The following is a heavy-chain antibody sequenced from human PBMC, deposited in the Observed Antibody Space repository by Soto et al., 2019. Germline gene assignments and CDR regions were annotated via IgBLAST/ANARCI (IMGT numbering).Heavy chain of an antibody. D-gene: IGHD1-1*01. CDR1: SGPSSSHD. J-gene: IGHJ6*02. V-gene: IGHV4-59*08. Sequence: QVQLQQSGPGLVKPSETLSLTCTVSSGPSSSHDWGWIRQPPGRGLEWIGYVYYAGGTSYNPSLKSRVTISAATSTNHTSLSLSSVTAADTAVYYCVRQGIGNLHGLVDVWGQGTTVSVSS. CDR3: VRQGIGNLHGLVDV. CDR2: VYYAGGT.